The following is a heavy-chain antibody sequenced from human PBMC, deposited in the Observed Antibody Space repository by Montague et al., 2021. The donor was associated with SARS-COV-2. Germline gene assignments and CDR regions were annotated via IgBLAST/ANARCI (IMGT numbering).Heavy chain of an antibody. J-gene: IGHJ5*02. CDR3: ARSPLLWSGTALGNWFDP. CDR2: IYYSGST. CDR1: GGSISSSSYY. V-gene: IGHV4-39*01. D-gene: IGHD3-10*01. Sequence: SETLSLTCTVSGGSISSSSYYWGWTRQPPGKGLEWIGSIYYSGSTYYNPSLKIRVSISVDTSKNQFSLKLSSVTAADTAVYYCARSPLLWSGTALGNWFDPWGQGTLVTVSS.